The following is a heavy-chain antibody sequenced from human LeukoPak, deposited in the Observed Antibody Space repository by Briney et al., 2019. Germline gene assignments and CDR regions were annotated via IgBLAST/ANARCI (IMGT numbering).Heavy chain of an antibody. CDR2: IYYSGST. J-gene: IGHJ6*02. CDR1: GGSISSYY. D-gene: IGHD6-13*01. CDR3: ARRGHSSSWYYYYGMDV. Sequence: PSETLSLTCAVSGGSISSYYWSWIRQPPGKGLEWIGYIYYSGSTNYNPSLKSRVTISVDTSKNQFSLKLSSVTAADTAVYYCARRGHSSSWYYYYGMDVWGQGTTVTVSS. V-gene: IGHV4-59*01.